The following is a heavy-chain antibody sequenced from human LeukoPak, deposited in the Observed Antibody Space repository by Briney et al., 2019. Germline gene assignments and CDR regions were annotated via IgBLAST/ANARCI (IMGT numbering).Heavy chain of an antibody. V-gene: IGHV3-64*01. D-gene: IGHD5-18*01. Sequence: GGSLRLSCAASGFTFSSYAMHWVRQAPGKGLEYVSAISSNGGSTYYANSVKGRFTISRDNSKNALYLQMDSLRADDTAVYYCAGVDAAMPDAFDIWGQGTTVTVSS. CDR3: AGVDAAMPDAFDI. CDR2: ISSNGGST. CDR1: GFTFSSYA. J-gene: IGHJ3*02.